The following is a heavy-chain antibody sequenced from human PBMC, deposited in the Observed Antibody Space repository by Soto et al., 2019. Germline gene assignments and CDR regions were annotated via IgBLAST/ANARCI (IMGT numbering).Heavy chain of an antibody. Sequence: SETLSLTCTVSGGSISSYYWSWIRQPPGKGLEWIGYIYYSGSTNYNPSLKSRVTISVDTSKNQFSLKLSSVTAADTAVYYCARDRGFGGLIWFDPWGQGTLVTVSS. V-gene: IGHV4-59*01. CDR1: GGSISSYY. CDR3: ARDRGFGGLIWFDP. J-gene: IGHJ5*02. D-gene: IGHD3-10*01. CDR2: IYYSGST.